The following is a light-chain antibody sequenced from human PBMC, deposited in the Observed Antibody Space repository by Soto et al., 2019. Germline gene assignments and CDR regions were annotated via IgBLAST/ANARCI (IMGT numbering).Light chain of an antibody. V-gene: IGKV3D-15*01. CDR2: GAS. J-gene: IGKJ3*01. Sequence: TLMTQSPATLSVSPGERPTLSCRASQSVSDYLAWYQQRPGQAPRLLIYGASNRATGIPERFSGSGSGTDFTLTISSLQPEDFATYYCQQSYSTLFTFGPGTKVDIK. CDR3: QQSYSTLFT. CDR1: QSVSDY.